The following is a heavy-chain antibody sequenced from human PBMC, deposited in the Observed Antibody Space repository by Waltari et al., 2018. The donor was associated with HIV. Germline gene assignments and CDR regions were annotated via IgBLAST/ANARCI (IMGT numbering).Heavy chain of an antibody. CDR2: INHSVTT. CDR1: GGSFSGYY. CDR3: ARGRQYYYDSSGYQRKGYFDP. V-gene: IGHV4-34*01. J-gene: IGHJ5*02. Sequence: QVQLQQWGAGLLKPSETLSLTCAVYGGSFSGYYWSWIRQPPGKGLEWIGEINHSVTTNSNPSLKSRVTISVDTSKNQFSLKLSSVTAADTAFYYCARGRQYYYDSSGYQRKGYFDPWGQGTLVTVSS. D-gene: IGHD3-22*01.